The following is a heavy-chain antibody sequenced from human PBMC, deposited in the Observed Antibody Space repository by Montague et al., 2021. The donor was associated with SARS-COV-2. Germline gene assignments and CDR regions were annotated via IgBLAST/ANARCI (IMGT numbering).Heavy chain of an antibody. J-gene: IGHJ4*02. V-gene: IGHV4-39*01. CDR1: GGPISGSSDY. Sequence: SETLSLTRTVTGGPISGSSDYWGWIRQSPGKGLEWIASVDYSGNTYYSPSLKSRLTISVDTSKNQFSLKLSSVTAADTALYYYARREYSYGWGDWGQGTLVTVSS. CDR3: ARREYSYGWGD. CDR2: VDYSGNT. D-gene: IGHD5-18*01.